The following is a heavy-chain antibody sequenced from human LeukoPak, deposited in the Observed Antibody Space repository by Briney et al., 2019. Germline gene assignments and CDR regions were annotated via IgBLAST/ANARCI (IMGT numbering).Heavy chain of an antibody. Sequence: PSETLSLTCNVSGYSISSGYYWGWVRQPPGKGLEWIASIYHRGRTDYNPSLKSRVTISVDTSKNQFSLKLSSATAADTAVYYCARELRGGEDAFDIWGQGTMVTVSS. D-gene: IGHD3-16*01. CDR1: GYSISSGYY. V-gene: IGHV4-38-2*02. CDR3: ARELRGGEDAFDI. CDR2: IYHRGRT. J-gene: IGHJ3*02.